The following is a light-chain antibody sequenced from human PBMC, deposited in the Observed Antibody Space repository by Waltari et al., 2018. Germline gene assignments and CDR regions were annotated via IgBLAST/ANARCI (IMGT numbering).Light chain of an antibody. V-gene: IGKV3-20*01. CDR2: GAS. Sequence: EIVLTQSPASLSLSPGESATLSCRASQSVSSYFAWYQQKPGQAPRFLIYGASNRATGIPDRFSGSGSGTDFALTISRLEPEDFAVYYCQQYGSSPLTFGPGTKVDIK. J-gene: IGKJ3*01. CDR1: QSVSSY. CDR3: QQYGSSPLT.